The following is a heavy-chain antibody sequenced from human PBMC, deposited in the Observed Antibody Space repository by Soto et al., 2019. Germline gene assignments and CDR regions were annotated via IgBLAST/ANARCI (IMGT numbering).Heavy chain of an antibody. CDR3: ARRAGNRRGYPIDY. J-gene: IGHJ4*02. CDR2: IYDSGST. V-gene: IGHV4-31*03. Sequence: QVHLQESGPGLVKPSQPLSLTSTVSGDSTISGSYFWTWIRQRSGKGLEWIGYIYDSGSTSYNPSLASRVSISADTSNNHFSLTLISVTAADTAVYYCARRAGNRRGYPIDYWGQGIPVTVSS. CDR1: GDSTISGSYF. D-gene: IGHD5-18*01.